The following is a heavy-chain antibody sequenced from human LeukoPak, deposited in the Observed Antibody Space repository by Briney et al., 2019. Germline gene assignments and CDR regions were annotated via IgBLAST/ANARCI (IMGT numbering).Heavy chain of an antibody. CDR3: ARGTYCTNGVCYRAAYDY. D-gene: IGHD2-8*01. Sequence: MPSETLSLTCTVSGGSISSGGYYWSWIRQPPGKGLEWIGYIYHSGSTYYNPSLKSRVTISVDRSKNQFSLKLSSVTAADTAVYYCARGTYCTNGVCYRAAYDYWGQGTLVTVSS. J-gene: IGHJ4*02. CDR1: GGSISSGGYY. CDR2: IYHSGST. V-gene: IGHV4-30-2*01.